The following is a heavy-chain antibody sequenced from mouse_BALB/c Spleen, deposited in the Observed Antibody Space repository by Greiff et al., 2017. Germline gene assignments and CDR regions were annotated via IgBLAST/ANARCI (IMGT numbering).Heavy chain of an antibody. CDR1: GYAFSSYW. CDR3: ARERYGSPFAY. V-gene: IGHV1-80*01. Sequence: QVQLQQSGAELVRPGSSVKISCKASGYAFSSYWMNWVKQRPGQGLEWIGQIYPGDGDTNYNGKFKGKATLTADKSSSTAYMQLSSLTSEDSAVYVCARERYGSPFAYWGQGTLVTVSA. D-gene: IGHD1-2*01. CDR2: IYPGDGDT. J-gene: IGHJ3*01.